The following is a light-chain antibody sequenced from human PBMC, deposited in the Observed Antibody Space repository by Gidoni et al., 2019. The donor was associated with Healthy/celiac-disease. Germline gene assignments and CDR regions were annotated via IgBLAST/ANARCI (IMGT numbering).Light chain of an antibody. V-gene: IGKV1-5*03. CDR1: QSISSW. Sequence: DIQITQSPSTLSASVGDRVTITCRASQSISSWLAWYQQKPGKAPKLLIYKASSLESGVPSRFSGSGSGTEFTLTISSLQPDDFATYYCQQYNSYSPSFTFGPGTKVDIK. J-gene: IGKJ3*01. CDR2: KAS. CDR3: QQYNSYSPSFT.